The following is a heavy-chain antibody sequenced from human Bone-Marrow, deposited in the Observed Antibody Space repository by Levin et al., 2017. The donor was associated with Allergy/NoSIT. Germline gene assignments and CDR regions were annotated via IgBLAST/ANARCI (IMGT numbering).Heavy chain of an antibody. Sequence: GESLKISCKASGYTFTGNYIHWVRQAPGQGLEWMGRINPNSGDTNYAQKFHGRVTMTRDTSINTAYVELNRLTYDDTAVYYCARYSRSYDYWGQGTLVTVSS. CDR2: INPNSGDT. V-gene: IGHV1-2*06. D-gene: IGHD1-26*01. J-gene: IGHJ4*02. CDR3: ARYSRSYDY. CDR1: GYTFTGNY.